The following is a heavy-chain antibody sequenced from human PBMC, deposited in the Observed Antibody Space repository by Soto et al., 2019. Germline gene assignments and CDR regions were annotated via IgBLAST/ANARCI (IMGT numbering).Heavy chain of an antibody. J-gene: IGHJ5*02. CDR1: GGSFSGYY. CDR2: INHSGST. Sequence: SETLSLTCAVYGGSFSGYYWSWIRQPPGKGLEWIGEINHSGSTNYNPPLKSRVTISVDTSKNQFSLKLSSVTAADTAVYYCALILYGDYGNWFDPWGQGTLVTVSS. D-gene: IGHD4-17*01. CDR3: ALILYGDYGNWFDP. V-gene: IGHV4-34*01.